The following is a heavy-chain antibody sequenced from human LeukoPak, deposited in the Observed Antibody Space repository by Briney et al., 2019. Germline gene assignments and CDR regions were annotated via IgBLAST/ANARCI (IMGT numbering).Heavy chain of an antibody. CDR1: GFTFSTYS. CDR3: ASGSSVYYYYMDV. CDR2: ISSTSAYI. Sequence: GGSLKLSCAASGFTFSTYSMTWVRQAPGKGLEWASSISSTSAYIYYADSVKGRFTISRDNAKNSGFLQMNSLGADDTAVYYCASGSSVYYYYMDVWGKGTPVTVSS. V-gene: IGHV3-21*01. D-gene: IGHD3-10*01. J-gene: IGHJ6*03.